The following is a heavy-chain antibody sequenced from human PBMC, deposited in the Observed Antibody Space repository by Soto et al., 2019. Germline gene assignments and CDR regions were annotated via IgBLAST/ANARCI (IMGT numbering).Heavy chain of an antibody. V-gene: IGHV1-18*01. CDR3: ARSLGSGTGFDY. D-gene: IGHD3-10*01. Sequence: QVQLVQSGAEVKKPGASVKVYCKASGYTFTNYGISWVRQAPGQGLEWTGWISGYNGDTKNAQKLQGRVTVTTDTSRSTSYMELRSLRSDDTAIYYCARSLGSGTGFDYWGQGTLVTVSS. J-gene: IGHJ4*02. CDR2: ISGYNGDT. CDR1: GYTFTNYG.